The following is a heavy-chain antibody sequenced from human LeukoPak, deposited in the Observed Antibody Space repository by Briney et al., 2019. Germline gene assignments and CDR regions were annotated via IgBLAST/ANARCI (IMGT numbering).Heavy chain of an antibody. CDR2: ISAYNGNT. D-gene: IGHD3-22*01. V-gene: IGHV1-18*01. CDR3: ARDQGPYYYDSSGSGFDP. CDR1: GGTFSSYG. Sequence: ASVKVSCKASGGTFSSYGISWVRQAPGQGLEWMGWISAYNGNTNYAQKPQGRVTMTTDTSTSTAYMELRSLRSGDTAVHYCARDQGPYYYDSSGSGFDPWGQGTLVTVSS. J-gene: IGHJ5*02.